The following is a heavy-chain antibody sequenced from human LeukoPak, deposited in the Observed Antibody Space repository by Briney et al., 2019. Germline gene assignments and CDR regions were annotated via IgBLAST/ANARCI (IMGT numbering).Heavy chain of an antibody. CDR3: AKDQAYYDFWSGLDY. D-gene: IGHD3-3*01. J-gene: IGHJ4*02. CDR2: IRYDGSNK. CDR1: GFTFSSYG. Sequence: GGSLRLSCAASGFTFSSYGMHWVRQAPGKGLEWVAFIRYDGSNKYYADSVKGRFTIPRDNSKNTLYLQMNSLRAEDTAVYYCAKDQAYYDFWSGLDYWGQGTLVTVSS. V-gene: IGHV3-30*02.